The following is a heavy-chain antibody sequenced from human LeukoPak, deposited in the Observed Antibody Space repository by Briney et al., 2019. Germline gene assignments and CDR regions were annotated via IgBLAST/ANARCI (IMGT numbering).Heavy chain of an antibody. J-gene: IGHJ4*02. CDR1: GFTVRSSY. CDR3: AKAFCRGGRCIYYFDL. CDR2: FYIDGST. V-gene: IGHV3-66*01. Sequence: PGGSLRLSRAASGFTVRSSYMSWVRQAPGKGLEWVSLFYIDGSTYYADSVKGRFTLSRDNSKDTLYLQMNSLRAEDTAVYYCAKAFCRGGRCIYYFDLWGQGTLVTVSS. D-gene: IGHD2-15*01.